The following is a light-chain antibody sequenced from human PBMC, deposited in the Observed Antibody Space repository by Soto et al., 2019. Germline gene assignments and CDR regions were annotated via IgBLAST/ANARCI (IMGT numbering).Light chain of an antibody. Sequence: EIVLTQSPGTLSLSPGERATLSCRASQSVSSSKLAWYQQKPGQAPRLLVYVASSRSTVIPKRFSGSGSAKDFTITISSLSAADFAVYYCQQYGTPPYTFGQGTKLEIK. V-gene: IGKV3-20*01. CDR2: VAS. J-gene: IGKJ2*01. CDR3: QQYGTPPYT. CDR1: QSVSSSK.